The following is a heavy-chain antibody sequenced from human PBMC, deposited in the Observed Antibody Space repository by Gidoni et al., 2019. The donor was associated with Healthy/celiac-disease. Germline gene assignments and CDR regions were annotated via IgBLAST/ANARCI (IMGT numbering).Heavy chain of an antibody. V-gene: IGHV4-39*01. CDR2: IYYSGST. D-gene: IGHD6-19*01. Sequence: QLQLQESGPGLVKPSATLSLTCTVSGGSISSSSYYWGWIRQPPGKGLEWIGSIYYSGSTYYNPTLKSRVTISVDTSKNQFSLKLSSVTAADTAVYYCARRSSGWLNWFDPWGQGTLVTVSS. J-gene: IGHJ5*02. CDR3: ARRSSGWLNWFDP. CDR1: GGSISSSSYY.